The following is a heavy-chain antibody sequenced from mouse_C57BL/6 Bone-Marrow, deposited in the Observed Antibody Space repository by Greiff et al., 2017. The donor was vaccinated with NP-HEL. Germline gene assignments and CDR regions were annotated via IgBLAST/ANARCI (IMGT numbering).Heavy chain of an antibody. CDR2: ISYDGSN. CDR3: ASNYAY. D-gene: IGHD2-1*01. V-gene: IGHV3-6*01. CDR1: GYSITSGYY. Sequence: EVQRVESGPGLVKPSQSLSLTCSVTGYSITSGYYWNWIRQFPGNKLEWMGYISYDGSNNYNPSLKNRISITRDTSKNQFFLKLNSVTTEDTATYYCASNYAYWGQGTTLTVSS. J-gene: IGHJ2*01.